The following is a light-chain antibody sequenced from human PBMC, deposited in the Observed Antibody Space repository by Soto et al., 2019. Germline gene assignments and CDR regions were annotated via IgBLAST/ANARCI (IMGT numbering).Light chain of an antibody. CDR2: KAS. CDR3: KHSNSYSET. J-gene: IGKJ1*01. V-gene: IGKV1-5*03. CDR1: QTISSW. Sequence: DIHMTQSPSTLSGSVVDRVTITCGASQTISSWLAWYQQKPGKAPKLMIYKASTLKSGVPSRFSGSGSGTEFTLNIRSMQPDDFATYYCKHSNSYSETFGQGPKVDLK.